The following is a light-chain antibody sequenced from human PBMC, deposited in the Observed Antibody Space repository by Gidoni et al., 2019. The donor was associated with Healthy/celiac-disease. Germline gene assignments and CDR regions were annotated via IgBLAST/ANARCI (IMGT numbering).Light chain of an antibody. CDR3: QQRSNWPT. CDR1: QSVSSY. V-gene: IGKV3-11*01. J-gene: IGKJ5*01. Sequence: IVLTQSPATLSLSPGERATLSCRASQSVSSYLAWYQQKPGQAPRLLIEDASNRATGSPARCSGSGSGTDFTLTISSLEPEDVAVYYCQQRSNWPTFXQXTRLEIK. CDR2: DAS.